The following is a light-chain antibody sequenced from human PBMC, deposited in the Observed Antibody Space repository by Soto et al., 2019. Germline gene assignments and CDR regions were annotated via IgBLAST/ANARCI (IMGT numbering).Light chain of an antibody. CDR3: QQSFNTLT. V-gene: IGKV1-39*01. J-gene: IGKJ4*01. Sequence: DIQMTQSPSSLYASVGDIVTITCRASQSISTYVSWYQHRPGKAPKLLIYSASTLQSGVPPRFSGSGSGTDFTLTISSLQPEDFATYYCQQSFNTLTFGGGTKVEIE. CDR1: QSISTY. CDR2: SAS.